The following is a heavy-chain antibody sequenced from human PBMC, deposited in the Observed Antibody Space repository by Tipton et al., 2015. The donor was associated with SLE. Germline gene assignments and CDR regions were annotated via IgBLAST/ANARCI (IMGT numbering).Heavy chain of an antibody. CDR1: GGSISSSSYY. D-gene: IGHD3-10*01. CDR3: ARDNYHYYYGSGSQLTGTDY. J-gene: IGHJ4*02. Sequence: LRLSCTVSGGSISSSSYYWGWFRQPPGKGLEWIGSIYYSGSTYYNPSLKSRVTISVDTSKNQLSLKLSSVTAADTAVYYCARDNYHYYYGSGSQLTGTDYWGQGTLVTVSS. V-gene: IGHV4-39*07. CDR2: IYYSGST.